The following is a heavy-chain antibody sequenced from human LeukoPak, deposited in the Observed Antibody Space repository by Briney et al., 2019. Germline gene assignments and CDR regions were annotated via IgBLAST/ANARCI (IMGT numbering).Heavy chain of an antibody. J-gene: IGHJ3*02. D-gene: IGHD2-2*01. CDR1: GFRFDDYA. V-gene: IGHV3-9*01. CDR2: ISWNSASK. Sequence: GRSLRLSCAASGFRFDDYAMHWVRQAPGKGLEWVSGISWNSASKDYADSVKGRVTISRDNAKNSLYLQMSSLRAEDTAVYYCARGVPRYCSSTSCDEQDAFDIWGQGTMVTVSS. CDR3: ARGVPRYCSSTSCDEQDAFDI.